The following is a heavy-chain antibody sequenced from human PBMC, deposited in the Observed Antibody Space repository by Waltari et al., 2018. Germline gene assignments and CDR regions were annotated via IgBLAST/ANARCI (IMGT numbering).Heavy chain of an antibody. V-gene: IGHV1-2*06. CDR3: ATYGSGSFDD. CDR1: GYTFTGYY. CDR2: INANSGGT. D-gene: IGHD3-10*01. Sequence: QVQLVQSGAEVTKPGASVKVSCKASGYTFTGYYMHWVRQAPGQGLEWMGRINANSGGTNDAQKFQGRVTMTRDTSISTAYMEVSRLRSDDTAVDYCATYGSGSFDDWGQGTLVTVSS. J-gene: IGHJ4*02.